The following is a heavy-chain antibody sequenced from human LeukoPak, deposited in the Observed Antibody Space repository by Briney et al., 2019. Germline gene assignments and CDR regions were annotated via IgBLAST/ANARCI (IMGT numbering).Heavy chain of an antibody. CDR2: MNPNSGGT. D-gene: IGHD6-13*01. CDR1: GYTFTGYY. CDR3: ARGPTRIAAAGPPQGWFDP. J-gene: IGHJ5*02. Sequence: GASVKVSCTVSGYTFTGYYMHWVRQAPGQGLELMGWMNPNSGGTNYAQKFQGRRAMTRDTSISTAYMELSRLRSDATAVYYCARGPTRIAAAGPPQGWFDPWGQGTLVTASS. V-gene: IGHV1-2*02.